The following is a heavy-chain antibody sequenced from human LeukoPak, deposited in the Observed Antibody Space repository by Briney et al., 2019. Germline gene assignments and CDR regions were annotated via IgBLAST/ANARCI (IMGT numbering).Heavy chain of an antibody. V-gene: IGHV3-66*02. CDR1: GFTVSSNY. Sequence: GFLRLSCAASGFTVSSNYMSWVRQAPGKGLEWVSVIYSGGSTYYADSVKGRFTISRDNSKNTLYLQMNSLRAEDTAVYYCARDPGYCSSTSCYYFDYWGQGTLVTVSS. CDR3: ARDPGYCSSTSCYYFDY. J-gene: IGHJ4*02. D-gene: IGHD2-2*01. CDR2: IYSGGST.